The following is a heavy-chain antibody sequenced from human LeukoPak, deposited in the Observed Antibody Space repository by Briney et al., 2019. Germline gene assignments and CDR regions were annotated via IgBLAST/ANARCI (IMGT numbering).Heavy chain of an antibody. Sequence: SETLSLTCTVSGGSISSYYWSWIRQPPGKGLEWIGYIYYSGSTNYNPSLKSRVTISADTSKNQSSLKLSSVTAADTAVYYCARASYYYGSGSYWFDPWGQGTLVTVSS. CDR1: GGSISSYY. CDR2: IYYSGST. J-gene: IGHJ5*02. D-gene: IGHD3-10*01. CDR3: ARASYYYGSGSYWFDP. V-gene: IGHV4-59*08.